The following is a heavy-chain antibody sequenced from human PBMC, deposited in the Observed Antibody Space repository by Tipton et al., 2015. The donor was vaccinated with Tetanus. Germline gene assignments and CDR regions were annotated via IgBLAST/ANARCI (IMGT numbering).Heavy chain of an antibody. Sequence: SLRLSCEPYGFSFTHYYMHWVRQAPGKGLVWISRINHDGRRTKYADSVKGRFTNSRDHAKNTVYLHMNSLRAEGTAVYFCARMSCTVYGLDVSGHGTPVTVSS. V-gene: IGHV3-74*03. CDR1: GFSFTHYY. D-gene: IGHD4-17*01. CDR2: INHDGRRT. CDR3: ARMSCTVYGLDV. J-gene: IGHJ6*02.